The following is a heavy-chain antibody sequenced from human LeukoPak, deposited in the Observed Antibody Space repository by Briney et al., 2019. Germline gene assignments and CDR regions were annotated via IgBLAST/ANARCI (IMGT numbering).Heavy chain of an antibody. Sequence: GSLRLSCAASGFTFSSYAMSWVRQPPGKGLEWIGEINHSGSTNYNPSLKSRVTISVDTSKNQFSLKLSSVTAADTAVYYCARQTTYYYDSSGYYYAGGYFDYWGQGTLVTVSS. J-gene: IGHJ4*02. D-gene: IGHD3-22*01. V-gene: IGHV4-34*01. CDR3: ARQTTYYYDSSGYYYAGGYFDY. CDR1: GFTFSSYA. CDR2: INHSGST.